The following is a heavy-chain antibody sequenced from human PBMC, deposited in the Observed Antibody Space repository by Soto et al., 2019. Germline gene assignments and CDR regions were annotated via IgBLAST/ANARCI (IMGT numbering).Heavy chain of an antibody. CDR2: IYYSGST. V-gene: IGHV4-59*01. CDR3: ARESWYYDYVWGSYRQGWFDP. Sequence: SETLSLTCTVSGGSISSYYWSWIRQPPGKGLEWIGYIYYSGSTNYNPSLKSRVTISVDTSKNQFSLKLSSVTAADTAVYYCARESWYYDYVWGSYRQGWFDPWGQGTLVTVSS. CDR1: GGSISSYY. J-gene: IGHJ5*02. D-gene: IGHD3-16*02.